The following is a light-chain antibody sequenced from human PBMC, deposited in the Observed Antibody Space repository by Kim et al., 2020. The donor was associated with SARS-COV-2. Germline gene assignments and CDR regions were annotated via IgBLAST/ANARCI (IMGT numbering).Light chain of an antibody. Sequence: GQSITISCTGTSSDVGVYNYVSWYQQHPGKAPKLIIYDVTKRPSGVSKRFSGSKSDNTASLTISGLQAEDEADYFCNSRTSSYTLVFGGGTQLTVL. CDR2: DVT. CDR1: SSDVGVYNY. CDR3: NSRTSSYTLV. V-gene: IGLV2-14*03. J-gene: IGLJ3*02.